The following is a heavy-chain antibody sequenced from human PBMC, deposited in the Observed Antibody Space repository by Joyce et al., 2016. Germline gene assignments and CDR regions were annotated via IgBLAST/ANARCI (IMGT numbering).Heavy chain of an antibody. Sequence: QVQLVESGGGVVQPGRSLRLSCAASGFTFTTYGIHWVRQAPGKGLEWVGLIWNDGNNKCDADSVKGRFTISRDNSKNTVYLQMNSLRPEDTAVYFCARVNYGDAFDMWGQGTMVAVSS. D-gene: IGHD3-16*01. CDR2: IWNDGNNK. CDR1: GFTFTTYG. J-gene: IGHJ3*02. V-gene: IGHV3-33*01. CDR3: ARVNYGDAFDM.